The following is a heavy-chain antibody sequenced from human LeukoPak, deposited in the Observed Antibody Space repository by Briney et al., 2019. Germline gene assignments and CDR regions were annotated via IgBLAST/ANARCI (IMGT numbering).Heavy chain of an antibody. V-gene: IGHV3-21*01. Sequence: GGSLRLSCAASGFTFSSYTMNWVRQAPGKGLEWVSSISSSSSYIYYADSVKGRFTISRDNVKNSLYLQMNSLRAEDTAVYYCARGLSTMVRGVNDYWGKGTLVTVSS. CDR2: ISSSSSYI. J-gene: IGHJ4*02. CDR3: ARGLSTMVRGVNDY. CDR1: GFTFSSYT. D-gene: IGHD3-10*01.